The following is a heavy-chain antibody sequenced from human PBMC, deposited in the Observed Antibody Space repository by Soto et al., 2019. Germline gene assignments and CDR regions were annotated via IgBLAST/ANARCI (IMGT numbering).Heavy chain of an antibody. D-gene: IGHD3-16*02. CDR2: INHSGST. CDR1: GGSFIGYY. Sequence: SETLSLTCAVYGGSFIGYYWSWIRQPPWKGLEWIGEINHSGSTNYNPSLKSRVTISVDTSKNQFSLKLSSVTAADTAVYYCARGYYDYIWGSYRYFTPLAYYFDYWGQGTLVTVSS. J-gene: IGHJ4*02. CDR3: ARGYYDYIWGSYRYFTPLAYYFDY. V-gene: IGHV4-34*01.